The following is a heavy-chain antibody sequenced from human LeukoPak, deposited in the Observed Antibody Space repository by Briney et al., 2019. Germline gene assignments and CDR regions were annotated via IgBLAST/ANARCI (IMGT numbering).Heavy chain of an antibody. CDR1: GYTFTSYG. D-gene: IGHD5-12*01. V-gene: IGHV1-18*04. J-gene: IGHJ5*02. CDR2: ISAYNGNT. CDR3: ARDVLSASGLRLNWFDP. Sequence: ASVKVSCKASGYTFTSYGISWVRQAPGQVLEWMGWISAYNGNTNYAQKLQGRVTMTTDTSTSTAYMELRSLRSDDTAVYYCARDVLSASGLRLNWFDPWGQGTLVTVSS.